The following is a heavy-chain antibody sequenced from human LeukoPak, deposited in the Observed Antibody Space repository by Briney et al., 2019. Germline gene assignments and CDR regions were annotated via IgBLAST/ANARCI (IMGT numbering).Heavy chain of an antibody. J-gene: IGHJ4*02. CDR3: ARATSRSYSSGWYFDY. CDR1: GGSISSYY. V-gene: IGHV4-59*12. Sequence: SETLSLTCTVSGGSISSYYWSWIRQPPGKGLEWIGYIYHSGSTYYNPSLKSRVTISVDRSKNQFSLKLSSVTAADTAVYYCARATSRSYSSGWYFDYWGQGTLVTVSS. CDR2: IYHSGST. D-gene: IGHD6-19*01.